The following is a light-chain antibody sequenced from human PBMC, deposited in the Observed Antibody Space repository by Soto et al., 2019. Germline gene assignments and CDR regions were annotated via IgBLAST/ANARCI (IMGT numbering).Light chain of an antibody. CDR3: QHYENLPLT. CDR1: HNIYNY. CDR2: DAS. V-gene: IGKV1-33*01. Sequence: DIQMSQSPFSLSASVGDEVTIXXQTSHNIYNYLNWYHQKPGKAPKIXIFDASNLERGVPSRFSGSGARTHFSLSINNLQPEDVGTYFCQHYENLPLTFGGGTKV. J-gene: IGKJ4*01.